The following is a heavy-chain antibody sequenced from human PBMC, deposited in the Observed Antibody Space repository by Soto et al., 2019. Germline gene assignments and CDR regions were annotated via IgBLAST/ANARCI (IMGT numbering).Heavy chain of an antibody. CDR1: GGSISSYY. D-gene: IGHD3-9*01. CDR2: IYYSGST. Sequence: SETLSLTWTVSGGSISSYYWIWIRQPPGKGLEWIGYIYYSGSTNYNPSLKSRVTISVDTSKNQFSLKLSSVTAADTAVYYCARDLFGREFDYWGQGTLVTVSS. J-gene: IGHJ4*02. CDR3: ARDLFGREFDY. V-gene: IGHV4-59*01.